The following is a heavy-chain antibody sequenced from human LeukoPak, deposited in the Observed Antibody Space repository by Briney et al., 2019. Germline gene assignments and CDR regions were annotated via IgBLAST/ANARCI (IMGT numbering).Heavy chain of an antibody. J-gene: IGHJ4*02. CDR1: GGSVSSISYY. D-gene: IGHD6-19*01. CDR3: AKVSNGWPYFFDS. Sequence: PSETLSLTCTVSGGSVSSISYYWTWIRQSPGKGLEWIGHIYQNGSTNYSPSLETRLTISLDTSKNQFSLKLSSVTAADTAVYSCAKVSNGWPYFFDSWGQGVQVTVSS. V-gene: IGHV4-61*01. CDR2: IYQNGST.